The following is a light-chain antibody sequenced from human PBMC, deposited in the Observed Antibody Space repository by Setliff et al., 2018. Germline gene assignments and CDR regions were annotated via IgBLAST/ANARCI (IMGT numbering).Light chain of an antibody. CDR3: QSFDTSLSGPYV. Sequence: QSVLTQPPSVSGAPGQRVTISCTGSSSNIGAGFHVHWYQQLPGTAPKLLIYANTNRPSGVPDRFSASKSGTSASLAITGLQAEDEAGYYCQSFDTSLSGPYVFGTGTKVTVL. J-gene: IGLJ1*01. V-gene: IGLV1-40*01. CDR1: SSNIGAGFH. CDR2: ANT.